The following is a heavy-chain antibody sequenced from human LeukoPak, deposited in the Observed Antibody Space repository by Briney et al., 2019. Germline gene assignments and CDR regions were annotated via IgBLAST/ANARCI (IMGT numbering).Heavy chain of an antibody. CDR3: ARREPHGDYGVKIRYYYYMDV. D-gene: IGHD4-23*01. CDR1: GGSFSGYY. J-gene: IGHJ6*03. V-gene: IGHV4-34*01. Sequence: KSSETLSLTCTVYGGSFSGYYWSWIRQPPGKGLEWIGEINHSGNTNSNPSLKSRVTMSVDTSKNQFSLELSSLTAADTAMYYCARREPHGDYGVKIRYYYYMDVWGKGTTITISS. CDR2: INHSGNT.